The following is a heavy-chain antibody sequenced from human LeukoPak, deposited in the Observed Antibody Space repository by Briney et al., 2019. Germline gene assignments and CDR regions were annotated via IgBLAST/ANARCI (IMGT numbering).Heavy chain of an antibody. J-gene: IGHJ3*02. D-gene: IGHD1-26*01. CDR3: ARGSIVGAKTLGFGAFDI. Sequence: ASVNVSCKASGYTFTSYYMHWVRQAPGQGLEWMGIINPSGGSRSYAQKFQGRVTMTRDTSTSTVYMGLSSLRSEDTAVYYCARGSIVGAKTLGFGAFDIWGQGTMVTVSS. V-gene: IGHV1-46*01. CDR2: INPSGGSR. CDR1: GYTFTSYY.